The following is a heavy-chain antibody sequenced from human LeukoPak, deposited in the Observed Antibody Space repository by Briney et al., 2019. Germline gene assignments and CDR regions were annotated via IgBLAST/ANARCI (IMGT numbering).Heavy chain of an antibody. CDR3: AKDRAAVDIAMSWN. Sequence: PGGSLRLSCAASGFTFRNYGMSWVRQAPGKGGEWVAGMSASDNPSYSASAKGRFTISRDSSLNTLYLQMNSLRAEDTAIYYCAKDRAAVDIAMSWNWGQGTLVTASS. J-gene: IGHJ4*02. D-gene: IGHD5-12*01. CDR2: MSASDNP. CDR1: GFTFRNYG. V-gene: IGHV3-23*01.